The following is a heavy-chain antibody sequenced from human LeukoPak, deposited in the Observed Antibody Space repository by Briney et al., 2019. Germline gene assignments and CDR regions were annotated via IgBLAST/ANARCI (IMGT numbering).Heavy chain of an antibody. J-gene: IGHJ4*02. Sequence: GGSLRLSCAASGFTFSSYAMSWVRQAPGKGLEWVSAISNSGGSTYYVDSVKGRFTISRDNSKSTLYLQVNSLRAEDTAIYYCAKSYARLQLWLPFDYWGQGTLVTVSS. CDR1: GFTFSSYA. D-gene: IGHD5-18*01. CDR3: AKSYARLQLWLPFDY. V-gene: IGHV3-23*01. CDR2: ISNSGGST.